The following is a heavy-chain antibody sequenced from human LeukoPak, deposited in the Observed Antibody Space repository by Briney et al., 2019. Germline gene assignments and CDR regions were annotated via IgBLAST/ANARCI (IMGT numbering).Heavy chain of an antibody. CDR2: ISVSGNT. Sequence: GGSLRLSCAASGFTLSSYAMSWVRQGPGKGLEWVSAISVSGNTYHADSVKGRFTISRDSSKNTLYLQMNSLRAGDTALYYCAKESLRGHSYGFDNWGQGTLVTVSS. D-gene: IGHD5-18*01. J-gene: IGHJ4*02. CDR3: AKESLRGHSYGFDN. CDR1: GFTLSSYA. V-gene: IGHV3-23*01.